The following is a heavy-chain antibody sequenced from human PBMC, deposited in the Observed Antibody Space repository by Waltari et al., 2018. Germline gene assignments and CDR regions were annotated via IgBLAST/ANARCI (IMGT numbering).Heavy chain of an antibody. J-gene: IGHJ4*02. Sequence: QLQLQESGPGLVKPSETLSLTCTVSGGSISSSSYYWGWIRQPPGKGLEWIGSIYYSGSTYYNPSLKSRVTISVDTSKNQFSLKLSSVTAADMAVYYCARDHYYDSSGYLPYFDYWGQGTLVIVSS. CDR1: GGSISSSSYY. CDR2: IYYSGST. V-gene: IGHV4-39*07. D-gene: IGHD3-22*01. CDR3: ARDHYYDSSGYLPYFDY.